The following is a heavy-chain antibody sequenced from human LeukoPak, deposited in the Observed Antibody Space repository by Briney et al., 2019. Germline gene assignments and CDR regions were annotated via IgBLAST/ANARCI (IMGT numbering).Heavy chain of an antibody. Sequence: ASVKVSCKASGYTFTRYAIHWVRQAPGQRLEWMGWINAGNGYTKYSQKFQGRVTIARDTSATTTYMELSSLGSDDTAVYYCARERESGSYDSSGPFSFDYWGQGTLVTVSS. CDR2: INAGNGYT. CDR1: GYTFTRYA. CDR3: ARERESGSYDSSGPFSFDY. V-gene: IGHV1-3*01. D-gene: IGHD3-22*01. J-gene: IGHJ4*02.